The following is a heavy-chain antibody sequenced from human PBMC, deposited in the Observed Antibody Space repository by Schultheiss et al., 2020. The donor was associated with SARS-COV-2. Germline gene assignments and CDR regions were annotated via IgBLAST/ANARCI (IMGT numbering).Heavy chain of an antibody. Sequence: GGSLRLSCAASRFTFSSYSMNWVRQAPGKGLEWVSYISSSGSTIYYADSVKGRFTISRDNSKNTLYLQMNSLRAEDTAVYYCARDLGGYFDYWGQGTLVTVSS. CDR3: ARDLGGYFDY. J-gene: IGHJ4*02. V-gene: IGHV3-48*01. D-gene: IGHD2-15*01. CDR2: ISSSGSTI. CDR1: RFTFSSYS.